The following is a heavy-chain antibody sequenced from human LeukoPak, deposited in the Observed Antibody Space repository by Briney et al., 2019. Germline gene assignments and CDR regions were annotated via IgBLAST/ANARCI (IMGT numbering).Heavy chain of an antibody. D-gene: IGHD3-16*01. J-gene: IGHJ4*02. V-gene: IGHV1-2*06. Sequence: ASVKVSCKASGYTFTGYYMHWVRQAPGQGPEWMGRINPNSGGTNYAQKFQGRVTMTRDTSISTAYMELSRLRSDDTAVYYCARAEDYDYVWGSPWWGQGTLVTVSS. CDR2: INPNSGGT. CDR1: GYTFTGYY. CDR3: ARAEDYDYVWGSPW.